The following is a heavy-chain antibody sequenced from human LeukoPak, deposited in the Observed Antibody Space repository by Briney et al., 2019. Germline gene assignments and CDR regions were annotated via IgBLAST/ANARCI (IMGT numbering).Heavy chain of an antibody. J-gene: IGHJ4*02. CDR3: ARDIRAVGATLYFDY. D-gene: IGHD1-26*01. Sequence: SETLSLTCTVSGASISSYYWSWIRQTPGKGLEWIVQIYYSGSTNYNPSLKSRGTISVDTSKNQFSLKLSSVTAADTAVYYCARDIRAVGATLYFDYWGQGTLVTVSS. V-gene: IGHV4-59*01. CDR1: GASISSYY. CDR2: IYYSGST.